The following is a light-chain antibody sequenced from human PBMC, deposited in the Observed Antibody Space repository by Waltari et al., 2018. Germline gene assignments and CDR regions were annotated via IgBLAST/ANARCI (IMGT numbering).Light chain of an antibody. CDR1: QSVSVY. CDR2: DAS. Sequence: EVVLTQSPAPLSLSPGERATLSCRASQSVSVYLAWYQQRPGQAPRLLIYDASDRATGVPARFIGSGSGTDFTLTISSLEPEDFAVYYCQQRTDRPPVTFGQGTRVEMK. V-gene: IGKV3-11*01. CDR3: QQRTDRPPVT. J-gene: IGKJ1*01.